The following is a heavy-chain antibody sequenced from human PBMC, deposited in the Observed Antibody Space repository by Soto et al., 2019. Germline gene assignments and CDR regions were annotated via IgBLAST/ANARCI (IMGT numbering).Heavy chain of an antibody. D-gene: IGHD5-12*01. J-gene: IGHJ4*02. CDR2: ISGYNGNT. CDR1: GYSFTSFG. Sequence: ASVKVSCKASGYSFTSFGITWVRQSPGQGLEWMGWISGYNGNTNYAQKFQGRLTMTTDTSTTTAYMDLTSLRSDDTAIYYRAKEGGRARGYNYGNTYFDYWGQGTRVTVSS. V-gene: IGHV1-18*04. CDR3: AKEGGRARGYNYGNTYFDY.